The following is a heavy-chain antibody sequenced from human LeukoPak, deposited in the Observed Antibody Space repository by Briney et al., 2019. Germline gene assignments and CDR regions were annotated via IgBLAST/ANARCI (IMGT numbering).Heavy chain of an antibody. CDR3: AKIDDSSGYWYYYYMDV. CDR1: GFTFSSYA. J-gene: IGHJ6*03. CDR2: ISGSGGST. V-gene: IGHV3-23*01. Sequence: GGSLRLSCAASGFTFSSYAMSWVRQAPGKGLEWVSAISGSGGSTYYAGSVKGRFTISRDNSKNTLYLQMNSLRAEDTAVYYCAKIDDSSGYWYYYYMDVWGKGTTVTVSS. D-gene: IGHD3-22*01.